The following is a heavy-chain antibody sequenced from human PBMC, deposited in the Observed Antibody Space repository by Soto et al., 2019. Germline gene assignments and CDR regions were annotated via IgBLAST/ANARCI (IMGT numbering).Heavy chain of an antibody. V-gene: IGHV1-24*01. D-gene: IGHD2-8*01. J-gene: IGHJ5*02. CDR2: FDPEDGET. Sequence: ASVKVSCKVSGYTLTELSMHWVRQAPGKGLEWMGGFDPEDGETIYAQKLQGRVTMTTDTSTSTAYMELRSLRSDDTAVYYCARDYVLMVYATPFGFDPWGQGTLVTVS. CDR1: GYTLTELS. CDR3: ARDYVLMVYATPFGFDP.